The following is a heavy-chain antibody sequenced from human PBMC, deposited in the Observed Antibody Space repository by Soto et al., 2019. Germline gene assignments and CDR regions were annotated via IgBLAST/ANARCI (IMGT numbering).Heavy chain of an antibody. CDR1: GGSFIGYS. J-gene: IGHJ6*02. CDR3: ARVRRTTATFHYYYAMDV. V-gene: IGHV4-34*01. Sequence: QVQLQQWGAGLLKPSETLSLTCAVYGGSFIGYSWSWIRLPPGKGLEWIGEINHSGSTNYNPSLNIRVTISIDTSNNQDSLNLSSVTAADTAVYYWARVRRTTATFHYYYAMDVWGQGTTVTVSS. D-gene: IGHD4-17*01. CDR2: INHSGST.